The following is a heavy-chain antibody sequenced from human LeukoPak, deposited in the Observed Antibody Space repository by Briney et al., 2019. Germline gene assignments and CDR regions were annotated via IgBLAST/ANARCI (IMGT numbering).Heavy chain of an antibody. CDR3: ARAKRNGFDI. J-gene: IGHJ3*02. CDR1: GFTFSIYA. V-gene: IGHV3-23*01. Sequence: GGSLRLSCAASGFTFSIYAMGWVRQAPGKGLEWVSGITDSGDTTYYAESVKGRFTISRDNSKNTLYLQMNSLRAEDTAVYYCARAKRNGFDIWGQGTMVTVSS. CDR2: ITDSGDTT.